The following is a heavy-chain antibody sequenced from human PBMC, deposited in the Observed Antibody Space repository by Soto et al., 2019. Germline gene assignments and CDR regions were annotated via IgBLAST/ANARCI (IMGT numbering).Heavy chain of an antibody. D-gene: IGHD2-15*01. J-gene: IGHJ4*02. CDR3: ARWVEVSLDYFDS. CDR2: IYHSGRT. V-gene: IGHV4-31*03. CDR1: GGSISNGYYY. Sequence: PSETLSLTCTVSGGSISNGYYYWSWVRQNPGKGLEWIGHIYHSGRTYYNPSLKSRVTISVDTSKNQFSLNLSPVTAADTAVYYCARWVEVSLDYFDSWGQGTPVTVS.